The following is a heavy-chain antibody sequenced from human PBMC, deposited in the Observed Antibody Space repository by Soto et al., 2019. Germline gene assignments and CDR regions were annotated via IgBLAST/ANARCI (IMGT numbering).Heavy chain of an antibody. D-gene: IGHD6-19*01. Sequence: PSETLSLTCTVSGGSISSGDYYWSWIRQPPGKGLEWIGYIYYSGSTYYNPSLKSRVTISVDTSKNQFSLKLSSVTAADTAVYYCARAVAGPPDFDYWGQGTLVTVSS. CDR3: ARAVAGPPDFDY. V-gene: IGHV4-30-4*02. CDR1: GGSISSGDYY. J-gene: IGHJ4*02. CDR2: IYYSGST.